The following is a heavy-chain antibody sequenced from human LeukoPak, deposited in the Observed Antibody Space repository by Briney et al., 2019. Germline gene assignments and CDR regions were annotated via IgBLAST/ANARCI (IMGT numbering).Heavy chain of an antibody. D-gene: IGHD3-10*01. CDR1: GFTFSSHN. J-gene: IGHJ4*02. CDR3: AGYGSGSF. CDR2: ISSSSSTI. V-gene: IGHV3-48*04. Sequence: TGGSLRLSCAASGFTFSSHNMNWVRQAPGKGLEWVSYISSSSSTIYYADSVKGRFTISRDNAKDSLYLQMNSLRAEDTAIYYCAGYGSGSFWGQGTLVTVSS.